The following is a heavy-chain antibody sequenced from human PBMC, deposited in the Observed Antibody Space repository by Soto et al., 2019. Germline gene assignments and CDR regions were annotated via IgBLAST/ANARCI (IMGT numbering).Heavy chain of an antibody. V-gene: IGHV4-30-4*01. J-gene: IGHJ4*02. D-gene: IGHD3-22*01. Sequence: SETLSLTCTVSGGSISSGDYYWSWIRQPPGKGLEWIGYIYYSGSTYYNPSLKSRVTISVDTSKNQFSLKLSSVTAADTAVYYCAYDSSGHYYVGWGQETLVTLSS. CDR3: AYDSSGHYYVG. CDR1: GGSISSGDYY. CDR2: IYYSGST.